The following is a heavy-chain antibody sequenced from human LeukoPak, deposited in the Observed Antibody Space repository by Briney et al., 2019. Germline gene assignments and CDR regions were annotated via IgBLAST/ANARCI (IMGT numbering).Heavy chain of an antibody. Sequence: PSETLSLTCTVSGGSISSGSYYWSWIRQPAGKGLEWIGRIYTSGSTNYNPSLKSRVTISVDTSKNQFSLKLSSVTAADTAVYYCARHGRRGSGYYGYWGQGTLVTVSS. CDR1: GGSISSGSYY. V-gene: IGHV4-61*02. J-gene: IGHJ4*02. CDR2: IYTSGST. D-gene: IGHD3-22*01. CDR3: ARHGRRGSGYYGY.